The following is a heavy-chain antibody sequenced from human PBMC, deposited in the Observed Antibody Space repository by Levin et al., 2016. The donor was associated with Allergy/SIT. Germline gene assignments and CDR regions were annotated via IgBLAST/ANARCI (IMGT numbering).Heavy chain of an antibody. J-gene: IGHJ4*02. D-gene: IGHD2-15*01. V-gene: IGHV4-59*01. CDR2: IYYSGST. Sequence: WIRQPPGKGLEWIGYIYYSGSTNYNPSLKSRVTISVDTSKNQFSLKLSSVTAADTAVYYCARGVVVVAATTFDYWGQGTLVTVSS. CDR3: ARGVVVVAATTFDY.